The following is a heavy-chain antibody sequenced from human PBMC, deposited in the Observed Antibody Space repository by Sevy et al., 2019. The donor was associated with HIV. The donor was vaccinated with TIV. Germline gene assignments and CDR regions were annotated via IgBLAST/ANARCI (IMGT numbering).Heavy chain of an antibody. V-gene: IGHV2-5*01. CDR3: ALLNYDYVWGSYPPPLFDP. CDR1: GFSLSTSGVG. CDR2: IYWNDDK. Sequence: SGPTLVKPTQTLTLTCTFSGFSLSTSGVGVGWIRQPPGKALEWLALIYWNDDKRYSPSLKSRLTITKDTSKNQVVLTMTNQDPVDTATYYCALLNYDYVWGSYPPPLFDPWGQGTLVTVSS. J-gene: IGHJ5*02. D-gene: IGHD3-16*02.